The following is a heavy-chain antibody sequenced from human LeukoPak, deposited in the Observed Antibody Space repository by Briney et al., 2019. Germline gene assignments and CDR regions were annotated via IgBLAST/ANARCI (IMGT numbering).Heavy chain of an antibody. Sequence: GGSLRLSCVTSGFTFSYYTMNWVRQGPGKGLEWISYIGSSVPSMSYADSVRGRFTISRDNAKDTLYLQMNSLRPEDTAVYYCGRDLGGRGGAWGQGTLVTVSS. J-gene: IGHJ5*02. D-gene: IGHD3-16*01. V-gene: IGHV3-48*04. CDR1: GFTFSYYT. CDR3: GRDLGGRGGA. CDR2: IGSSVPSM.